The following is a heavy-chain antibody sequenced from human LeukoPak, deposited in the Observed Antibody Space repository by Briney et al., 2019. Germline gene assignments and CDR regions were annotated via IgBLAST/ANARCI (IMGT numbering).Heavy chain of an antibody. CDR3: AKAVVVSTTRLGPFDT. V-gene: IGHV4-59*08. Sequence: PSETLSLTCSVSGGSISSYYWSWIRQPPGKGLEWIGYIYYSWSTNYNASLKRRITISVGPSKNQSAFELRSVTAADMAVYYCAKAVVVSTTRLGPFDTWGQGTMVTVSS. D-gene: IGHD3-22*01. CDR1: GGSISSYY. CDR2: IYYSWST. J-gene: IGHJ3*02.